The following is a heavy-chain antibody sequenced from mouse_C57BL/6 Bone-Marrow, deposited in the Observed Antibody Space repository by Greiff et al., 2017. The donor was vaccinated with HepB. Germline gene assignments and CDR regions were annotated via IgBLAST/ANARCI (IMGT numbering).Heavy chain of an antibody. CDR3: ARGTTVVARGEYYYAMDY. CDR1: GFTFSDYG. CDR2: ISSGSSTI. J-gene: IGHJ4*01. Sequence: EVMLVESGGGLVKPGGSLKLSCAASGFTFSDYGMHWVRQAPEKGLEWVAYISSGSSTIYYADTVKGRFTISRDNAKNTLFLQMTSLRSEDTAMYYCARGTTVVARGEYYYAMDYWGQGTSVTVSS. D-gene: IGHD1-1*01. V-gene: IGHV5-17*01.